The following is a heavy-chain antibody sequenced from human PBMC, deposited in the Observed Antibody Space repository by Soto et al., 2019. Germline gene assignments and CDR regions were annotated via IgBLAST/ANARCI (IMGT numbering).Heavy chain of an antibody. CDR2: VYWNDDK. CDR3: VHRRIIMTFGY. D-gene: IGHD3-3*02. Sequence: GSGPTLVNPTQTLTLTCTFSGFSLSTTGVGVGWIRQSPGKALECLALVYWNDDKRYSPSLKSRLTITKDTSKNQVVLTLTDMYPVDTATYYCVHRRIIMTFGYWGQGALVTVSS. CDR1: GFSLSTTGVG. J-gene: IGHJ4*02. V-gene: IGHV2-5*01.